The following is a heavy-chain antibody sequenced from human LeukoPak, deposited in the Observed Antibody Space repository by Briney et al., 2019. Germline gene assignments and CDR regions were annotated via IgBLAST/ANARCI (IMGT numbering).Heavy chain of an antibody. J-gene: IGHJ4*02. D-gene: IGHD3-10*01. V-gene: IGHV3-48*03. CDR1: GFTFTTYE. CDR3: ARDIYGGEDFDY. Sequence: GGSLRLSCATSGFTFTTYEMNWVRQAPGKGLKWVSYITCSGDIKTYADPVKGRFTVSRDDAKNSVYLQMNSLRLEDTAVYYCARDIYGGEDFDYWGQGTLVS. CDR2: ITCSGDIK.